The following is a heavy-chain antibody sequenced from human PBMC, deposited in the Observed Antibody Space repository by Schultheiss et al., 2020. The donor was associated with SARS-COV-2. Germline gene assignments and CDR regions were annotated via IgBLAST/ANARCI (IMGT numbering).Heavy chain of an antibody. D-gene: IGHD2-2*01. Sequence: GESLKISCAASGFTFSSYAMSWVRQAPGKGLEWVSAISGSGGSTYYADSVKGRFTISRDNSKNTLYLQMNSLRAEDTAVYYCAKHPIVVVPAAENYYYYYYMDVWGKGTTVTVSS. CDR2: ISGSGGST. J-gene: IGHJ6*03. CDR1: GFTFSSYA. CDR3: AKHPIVVVPAAENYYYYYYMDV. V-gene: IGHV3-23*01.